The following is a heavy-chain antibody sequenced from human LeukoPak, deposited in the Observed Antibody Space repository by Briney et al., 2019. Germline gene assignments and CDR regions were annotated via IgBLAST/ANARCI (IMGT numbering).Heavy chain of an antibody. J-gene: IGHJ4*02. V-gene: IGHV4-34*01. D-gene: IGHD6-6*01. CDR2: INRSGST. CDR1: GGSFSGYS. CDR3: ANGPDWAALGR. Sequence: SETLSLTYAVYGGSFSGYSWSWIRQPPGKGLEWIGEINRSGSTNYNPSLQSRVTISLDTSKNQFSLILTSVTAADTAVYYCANGPDWAALGRWGQGTLVTVSS.